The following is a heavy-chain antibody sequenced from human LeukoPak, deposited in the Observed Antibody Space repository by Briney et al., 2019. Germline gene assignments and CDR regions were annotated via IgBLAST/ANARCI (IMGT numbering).Heavy chain of an antibody. Sequence: ASVKVSCKASGYTFTGYYMHWVRHAPGQGLEWMGWIKTNNGGTSYAQKFQGRVTMTRDTSISTAYMELSRLRSDDTAVYYCARARGDIVVVPAAIWFDPWGQGTLVTVSS. CDR2: IKTNNGGT. D-gene: IGHD2-2*01. CDR1: GYTFTGYY. J-gene: IGHJ5*02. CDR3: ARARGDIVVVPAAIWFDP. V-gene: IGHV1-2*02.